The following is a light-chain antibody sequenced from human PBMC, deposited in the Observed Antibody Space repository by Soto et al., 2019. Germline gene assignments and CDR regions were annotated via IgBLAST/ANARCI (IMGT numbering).Light chain of an antibody. CDR2: EVS. CDR3: LSYEDTAYV. J-gene: IGLJ1*01. Sequence: QSVLTQPPSASGSPGQSVTISCAGTSSDVGGYNYVSWYQQYPGKVPKLMIYEVSERPSGVPDRFSGSKSGNTAFLTVSGPQAEDEADYYCLSYEDTAYVFGTGNKVTVL. CDR1: SSDVGGYNY. V-gene: IGLV2-8*01.